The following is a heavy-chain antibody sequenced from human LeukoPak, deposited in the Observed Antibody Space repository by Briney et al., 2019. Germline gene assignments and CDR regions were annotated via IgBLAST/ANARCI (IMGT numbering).Heavy chain of an antibody. Sequence: PPETLSLTCTVSGGSISSGSYYWSWIRQPAGKGLEWIGRIYTSGSTNYNPSLKSRVTISVDTSKNQFSLKLSSVTAADTAVYYCARVVKGIAVAGTWFDPWGQGTLVTVSS. CDR1: GGSISSGSYY. D-gene: IGHD6-19*01. V-gene: IGHV4-61*02. CDR2: IYTSGST. CDR3: ARVVKGIAVAGTWFDP. J-gene: IGHJ5*02.